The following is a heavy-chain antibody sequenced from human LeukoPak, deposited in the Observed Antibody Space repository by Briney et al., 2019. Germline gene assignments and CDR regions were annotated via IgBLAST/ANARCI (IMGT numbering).Heavy chain of an antibody. Sequence: GGSLRLSCAASGFTFSSYAMSWVRQAPGKGLEWGSAIIGSGSSTYYADSVKGRFTISRDNSKNTLFLKMNSLRAEDTAVYYCAKDRAQQLVLDFWGQGTLVTVSS. V-gene: IGHV3-23*01. CDR2: IIGSGSST. J-gene: IGHJ4*02. D-gene: IGHD6-13*01. CDR3: AKDRAQQLVLDF. CDR1: GFTFSSYA.